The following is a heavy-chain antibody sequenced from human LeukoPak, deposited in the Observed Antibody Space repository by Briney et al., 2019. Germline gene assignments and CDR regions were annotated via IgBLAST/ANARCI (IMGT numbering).Heavy chain of an antibody. D-gene: IGHD1-26*01. CDR1: GLTFRNYG. V-gene: IGHV3-33*01. Sequence: HTGGSLRLSCAVSGLTFRNYGMHWVRQAPGKGLEWVAVIWYDGSNQYYVDSVKGRFTVSRDNAKNTLYLQMNSLRAEDTAVYYCATDRNSGKYYDYWGQGTLVTVSP. CDR3: ATDRNSGKYYDY. CDR2: IWYDGSNQ. J-gene: IGHJ4*02.